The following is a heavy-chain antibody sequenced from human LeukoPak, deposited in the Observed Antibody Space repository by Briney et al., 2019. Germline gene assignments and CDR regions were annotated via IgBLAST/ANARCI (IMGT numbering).Heavy chain of an antibody. V-gene: IGHV1-46*01. D-gene: IGHD6-19*01. CDR3: ARDFHTTERYSSGWQFDY. J-gene: IGHJ4*02. CDR2: INPSGGST. Sequence: ASVKVSCKASGYTFTSYYMHWVRQAPGQGLEWMGIINPSGGSTSYARKFQGRVTMTRDTSTSTVYMELSSLRSEDTAVYYCARDFHTTERYSSGWQFDYWGQGTLVTVSS. CDR1: GYTFTSYY.